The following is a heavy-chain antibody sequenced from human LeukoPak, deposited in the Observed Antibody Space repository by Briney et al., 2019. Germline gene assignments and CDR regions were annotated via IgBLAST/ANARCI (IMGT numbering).Heavy chain of an antibody. CDR1: GFTFSNYG. CDR3: VRKIGGQYGGIDY. Sequence: PGGSLRLSCAASGFTFSNYGIHWVRQAPGKGLEWVAVISYDGNNKYYADSVKGRFTISRDNSKNTLYLQMNNLRAEDTAVYYCVRKIGGQYGGIDYWGQGTLVTVSS. CDR2: ISYDGNNK. J-gene: IGHJ4*02. D-gene: IGHD4-23*01. V-gene: IGHV3-30*18.